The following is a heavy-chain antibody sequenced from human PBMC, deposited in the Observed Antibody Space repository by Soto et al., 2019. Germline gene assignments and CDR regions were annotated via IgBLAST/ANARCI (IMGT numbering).Heavy chain of an antibody. Sequence: QVQLQPWGAGLLKPLETLSLTSAVYGGSFSGYYWTWIRQPPGTGLEWIGEIKHSGSTNYNPSLKSRVTISVDTSTNQFALKLTSVTAADTVVYYCASDKITGLFDYWGQGTLVTVSS. CDR3: ASDKITGLFDY. J-gene: IGHJ4*02. V-gene: IGHV4-34*01. CDR1: GGSFSGYY. D-gene: IGHD2-8*02. CDR2: IKHSGST.